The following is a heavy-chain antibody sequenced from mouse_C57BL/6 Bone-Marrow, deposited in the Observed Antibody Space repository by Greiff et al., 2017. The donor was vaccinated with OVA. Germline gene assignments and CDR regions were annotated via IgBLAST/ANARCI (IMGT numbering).Heavy chain of an antibody. J-gene: IGHJ3*01. Sequence: EVKLEESGPGLVKPSQSLSLTCSVTGYSITSGYYWNWIRQFPGNKLEWMGYISYDGSNNYNPSLKNRISITRDTSKNQFFLKLNSVTTEDTATYYCASYDGYYVWFAYWGQGTLVTGSA. CDR2: ISYDGSN. CDR1: GYSITSGYY. V-gene: IGHV3-6*01. CDR3: ASYDGYYVWFAY. D-gene: IGHD2-3*01.